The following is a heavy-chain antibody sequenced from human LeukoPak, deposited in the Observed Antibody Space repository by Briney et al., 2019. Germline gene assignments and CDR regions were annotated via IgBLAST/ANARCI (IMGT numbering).Heavy chain of an antibody. CDR2: ISAYNGNT. CDR3: ARVGAGSHYGMDV. CDR1: GYTFTSYG. V-gene: IGHV1-18*01. J-gene: IGHJ6*02. Sequence: EASVKVSCKASGYTFTSYGISWVRQAPGQGLEWMGWISAYNGNTNYAQKFQGRVTMTRDTSISTAYMELSRLRSDDTAVYYCARVGAGSHYGMDVWGQGTTVTVSS. D-gene: IGHD1-26*01.